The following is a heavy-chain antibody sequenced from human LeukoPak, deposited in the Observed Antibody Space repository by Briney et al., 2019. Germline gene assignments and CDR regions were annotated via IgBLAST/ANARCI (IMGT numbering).Heavy chain of an antibody. CDR2: IIPISGKA. D-gene: IGHD3-22*01. Sequence: SVKVSCKASGDAFSTDAIHWVRQAPGQGLEWVGGIIPISGKANFPQKLQGRVTITTDESTSTAYMELSSLSSEDTAVYFCARSVDYDSSGYYLGFFDYWGQGTLVTVSS. V-gene: IGHV1-69*05. J-gene: IGHJ4*02. CDR3: ARSVDYDSSGYYLGFFDY. CDR1: GDAFSTDA.